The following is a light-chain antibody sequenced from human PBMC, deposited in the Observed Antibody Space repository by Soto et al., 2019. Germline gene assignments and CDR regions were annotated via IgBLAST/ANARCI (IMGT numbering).Light chain of an antibody. CDR2: GAS. Sequence: ETVITQSPATLSVSPGERATLSCRASQSVNSNLAWYQQKLGQAPRVLIFGASTRANGIPARFSGSGSGTELSLTISSLQSEDFAVYYCQQYNNWPPVTFGQGTKVDIK. V-gene: IGKV3-15*01. J-gene: IGKJ1*01. CDR3: QQYNNWPPVT. CDR1: QSVNSN.